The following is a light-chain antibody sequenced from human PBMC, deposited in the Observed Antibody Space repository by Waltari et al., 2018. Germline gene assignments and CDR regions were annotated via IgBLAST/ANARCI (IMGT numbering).Light chain of an antibody. V-gene: IGKV2-28*01. Sequence: DIVVTHSPLSLPVTPGEPASISCRSIQSRLHSNGNNYLDWYLQKPGQSPQLLIYLGSNRASGVPDRFSCSGSGTDFTLKISRVEAEDVGVYYCMQSLQALWTFGQGTKVEIK. CDR3: MQSLQALWT. CDR1: QSRLHSNGNNY. J-gene: IGKJ1*01. CDR2: LGS.